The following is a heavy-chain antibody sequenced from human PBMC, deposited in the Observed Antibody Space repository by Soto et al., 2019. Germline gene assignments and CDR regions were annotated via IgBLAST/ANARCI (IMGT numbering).Heavy chain of an antibody. CDR2: IYPGNSDT. Sequence: PGESLKISCKGSGYSFTTYWIGWVRQMSGKGLEWMAIIYPGNSDTRYSPSFQGQVTISADKSINTAYLQWSSLKASETAMYYCARWTASSSYGMDVWGQGTTVTVSS. CDR3: ARWTASSSYGMDV. CDR1: GYSFTTYW. D-gene: IGHD3-10*01. J-gene: IGHJ6*02. V-gene: IGHV5-51*01.